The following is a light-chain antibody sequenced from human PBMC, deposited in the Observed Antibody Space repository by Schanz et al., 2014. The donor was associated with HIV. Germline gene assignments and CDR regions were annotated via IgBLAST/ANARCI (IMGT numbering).Light chain of an antibody. V-gene: IGKV3-15*01. CDR2: GAS. J-gene: IGKJ1*01. CDR1: QSVGTN. CDR3: QQYGVSPPWT. Sequence: EIVMTQSPATLSMSPGERATLSCRASQSVGTNLAWFQQKPGQAPRLLIYGASTRATGVPARFSGSGSGTEFTLTISSLQSEDFAVYYCQQYGVSPPWTFGQGTRVEIK.